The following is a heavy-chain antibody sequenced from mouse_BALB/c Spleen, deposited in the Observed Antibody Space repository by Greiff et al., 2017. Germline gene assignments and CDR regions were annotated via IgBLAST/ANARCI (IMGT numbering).Heavy chain of an antibody. CDR3: ASPGNGYAMDY. Sequence: DVKLVESGGGLVQPGGSLKLSCAASGFTFSSYTMSWVRQTPEKRLEWVAYISNGGGSTYYPDTVKGRFTISRDNAKNTLYLQMSSLKSEDTAMYYCASPGNGYAMDYWGQGTSVTVSS. CDR2: ISNGGGST. CDR1: GFTFSSYT. J-gene: IGHJ4*01. V-gene: IGHV5-12-2*01. D-gene: IGHD2-1*01.